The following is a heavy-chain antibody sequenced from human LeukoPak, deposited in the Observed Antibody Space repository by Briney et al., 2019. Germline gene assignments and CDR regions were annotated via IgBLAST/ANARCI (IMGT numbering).Heavy chain of an antibody. Sequence: RGSLRLSCAASGFTFSDHYMDWVRQAPGKGLEWVGRTRTKANSYTTEYAASVKGRFSISRDDSKNSLYLQMNSLKTEDTAVYYCARVGRYFDAFDIWGQGTMVTVSS. CDR1: GFTFSDHY. D-gene: IGHD1-26*01. J-gene: IGHJ3*02. CDR3: ARVGRYFDAFDI. V-gene: IGHV3-72*01. CDR2: TRTKANSYTT.